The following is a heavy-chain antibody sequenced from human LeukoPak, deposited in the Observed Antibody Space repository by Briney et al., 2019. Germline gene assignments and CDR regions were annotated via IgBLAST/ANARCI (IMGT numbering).Heavy chain of an antibody. CDR2: ISCSGGST. D-gene: IGHD3-9*01. V-gene: IGHV3-23*01. CDR1: GFTFSSYA. J-gene: IGHJ1*01. CDR3: AGLLRYFDWSSPSEH. Sequence: PGGSLRLSCAASGFTFSSYAMSWVRQAPGKGLERVSAISCSGGSTYYADSVKGRFTISRDNSKNTLYLQMNSLRAEDTAVYYCAGLLRYFDWSSPSEHWGQGTLVTVSS.